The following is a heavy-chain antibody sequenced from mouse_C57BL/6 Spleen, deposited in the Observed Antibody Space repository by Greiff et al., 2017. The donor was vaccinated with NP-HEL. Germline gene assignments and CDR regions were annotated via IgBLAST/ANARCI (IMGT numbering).Heavy chain of an antibody. J-gene: IGHJ2*01. CDR3: ARDSSPYYGSSYPYYFDY. D-gene: IGHD1-1*01. CDR1: GYSITSGYY. Sequence: VQLQQSGPGLVKPSQSLSLTCSVTGYSITSGYYWNWIRQFPGNKLEWMGYISYDGSNNYNPSLKNRISITRDTSKNQFFLKLNSVTTEDTATYYCARDSSPYYGSSYPYYFDYWGQGTTLTVSS. V-gene: IGHV3-6*01. CDR2: ISYDGSN.